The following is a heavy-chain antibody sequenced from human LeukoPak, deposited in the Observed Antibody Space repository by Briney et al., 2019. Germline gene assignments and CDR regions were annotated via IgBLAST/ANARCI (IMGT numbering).Heavy chain of an antibody. CDR2: INPNSGGT. J-gene: IGHJ4*02. V-gene: IGHV1-2*02. Sequence: ASVKVSCKASGYTFTGYYMHWVRQAPGQGLEWMGWINPNSGGTNYAQKFQGRVTMTRDTSISTAYMELSRLRSDDTAVYYCARDRFPAMALYYFDYWGQGTLVTVSS. D-gene: IGHD5-18*01. CDR1: GYTFTGYY. CDR3: ARDRFPAMALYYFDY.